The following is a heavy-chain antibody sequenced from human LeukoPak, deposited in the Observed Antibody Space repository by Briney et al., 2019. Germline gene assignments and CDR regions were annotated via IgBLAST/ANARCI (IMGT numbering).Heavy chain of an antibody. Sequence: HSGGSLRLSCAASGFTFSSYEMTWVRQAPGKGLEWLSYISGSGFAIYYADSVKGRFTIPRDNAKNSLYLQMSSLRAEDTAVYYCAREGDVHNWNDGYYFDHWGQGTLVTVSS. V-gene: IGHV3-48*03. J-gene: IGHJ4*02. D-gene: IGHD1-20*01. CDR2: ISGSGFAI. CDR3: AREGDVHNWNDGYYFDH. CDR1: GFTFSSYE.